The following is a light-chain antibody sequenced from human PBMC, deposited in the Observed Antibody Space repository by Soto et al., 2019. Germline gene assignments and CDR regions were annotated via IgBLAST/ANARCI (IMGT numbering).Light chain of an antibody. CDR2: GSS. CDR3: QQRHMWPIT. V-gene: IGKV3-11*01. Sequence: EIVLTQSPATLSLSPGERATLSCRAGQSVSSYLAWYQQKPGQAPRLLIHGSSRRAIGVPDRFSGSGSGTDFTLTISRLEPEDFAVYYCQQRHMWPITFGQGTRLEI. CDR1: QSVSSY. J-gene: IGKJ5*01.